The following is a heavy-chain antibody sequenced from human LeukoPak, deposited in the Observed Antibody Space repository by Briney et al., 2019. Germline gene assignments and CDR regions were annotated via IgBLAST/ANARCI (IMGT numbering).Heavy chain of an antibody. D-gene: IGHD2-15*01. CDR3: ARPLSLGYCSGGSCYGRGAWFDR. CDR1: GGTITRSGSY. J-gene: IGHJ5*02. V-gene: IGHV4-39*07. CDR2: LSDSDNR. Sequence: SETLSLTCTVSGGTITRSGSYWGWIRQPPGKGLEWIGHLSDSDNRYYNPSLKSRFSTSLDTSKNQFSLRLSSVTAADTAVYYCARPLSLGYCSGGSCYGRGAWFDRWGQGTLVTVSS.